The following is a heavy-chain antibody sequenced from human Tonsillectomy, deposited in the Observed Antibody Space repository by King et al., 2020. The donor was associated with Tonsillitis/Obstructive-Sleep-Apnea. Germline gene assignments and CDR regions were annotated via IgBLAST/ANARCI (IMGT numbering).Heavy chain of an antibody. Sequence: TLQESGPTLVKPTQTLTLTCTFSGFSLSTSGVGVGWIRQPPGKALEWLALIYWDDDKRYSPSLKSRLTITKDTSKNQVVLTMTNMDPVDTAIYYCAHGRITIFGVVIMLDYWGQGTLVTVSS. V-gene: IGHV2-5*02. J-gene: IGHJ4*02. CDR3: AHGRITIFGVVIMLDY. D-gene: IGHD3-3*01. CDR1: GFSLSTSGVG. CDR2: IYWDDDK.